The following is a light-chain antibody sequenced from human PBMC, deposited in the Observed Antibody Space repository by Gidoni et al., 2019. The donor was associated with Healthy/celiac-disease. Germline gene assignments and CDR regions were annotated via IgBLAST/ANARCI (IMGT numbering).Light chain of an antibody. Sequence: DIQMTQSPSSLSASVGDRVTITCRASQSISSYLNWYQQKPGKAPKLLIYAASSLQSGVPSRPSGSGSGTDFTLTISSLQPEDFATYYCQQSYSTVWTFXQGTKVEIK. CDR1: QSISSY. CDR3: QQSYSTVWT. CDR2: AAS. J-gene: IGKJ1*01. V-gene: IGKV1-39*01.